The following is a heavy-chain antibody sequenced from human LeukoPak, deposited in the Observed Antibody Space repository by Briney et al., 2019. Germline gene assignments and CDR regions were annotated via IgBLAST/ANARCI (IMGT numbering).Heavy chain of an antibody. J-gene: IGHJ4*02. CDR3: ARASYSYDINGWVPFDY. CDR1: DDSITMYY. D-gene: IGHD3-22*01. V-gene: IGHV4-59*01. CDR2: VDHTGST. Sequence: PSETLSLTCSVSDDSITMYYWTWTRQPPGKGLEWIGYVDHTGSTNFNPSLNGRVSISRDTTNNLFSLRLRSVTAADTAVYYCARASYSYDINGWVPFDYWGQGTLVTVSS.